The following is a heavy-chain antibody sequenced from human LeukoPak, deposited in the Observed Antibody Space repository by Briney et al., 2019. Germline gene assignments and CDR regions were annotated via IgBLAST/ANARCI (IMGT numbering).Heavy chain of an antibody. CDR1: GGTFSSLV. D-gene: IGHD3-22*01. J-gene: IGHJ3*02. Sequence: GASVKVSCKASGGTFSSLVFSWVRQAPGQGLEYMRGITPSFAAPNYAQKFQGRVTIGTDESTSTAYMELSSLRLEDTAVYYCAAYYYDSSGYYRHDAFDIWGQGTMDTVSS. V-gene: IGHV1-69*05. CDR3: AAYYYDSSGYYRHDAFDI. CDR2: ITPSFAAP.